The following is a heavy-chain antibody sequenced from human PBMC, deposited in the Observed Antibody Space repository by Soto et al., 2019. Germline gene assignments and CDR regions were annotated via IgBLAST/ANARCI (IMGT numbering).Heavy chain of an antibody. Sequence: EVQLVESGGVVVQPGGSLRLSCAASGFTFDDYTMHWVRQAPGKGLEWVSLISWDGGSTYYADSVKGRFTISRDNSKNSHFLHMYSLKTEDTALYYCAKDFYSSSGRYSGSGAFDIWGQGTMVTVAS. CDR1: GFTFDDYT. CDR2: ISWDGGST. D-gene: IGHD3-10*01. CDR3: AKDFYSSSGRYSGSGAFDI. J-gene: IGHJ3*02. V-gene: IGHV3-43*01.